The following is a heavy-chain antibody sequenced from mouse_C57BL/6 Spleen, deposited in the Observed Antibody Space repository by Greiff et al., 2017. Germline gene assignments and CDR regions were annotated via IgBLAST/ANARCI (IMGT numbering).Heavy chain of an antibody. J-gene: IGHJ2*01. CDR3: ATGGSSYVHFDY. CDR2: IDPSDSYT. Sequence: QVQLQQPGAELVMPGASVKLSCKASGYTFTSYWMHWVKQRPGQGLEWIGEIDPSDSYTNYNQKFKGKSTLTVDKSSSTAYMQLSSLTSEDSAVYYCATGGSSYVHFDYWGQGTTRTVSS. V-gene: IGHV1-69*01. D-gene: IGHD1-1*01. CDR1: GYTFTSYW.